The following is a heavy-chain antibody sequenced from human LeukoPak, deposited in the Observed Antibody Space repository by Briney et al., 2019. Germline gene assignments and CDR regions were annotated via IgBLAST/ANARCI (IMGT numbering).Heavy chain of an antibody. CDR1: RFSLSRFG. V-gene: IGHV3-30*19. J-gene: IGHJ4*02. Sequence: GGSLRLSCVASRFSLSRFGMYWVRQPPGKGLEWVAVISYDGSSEYYADSVKGRFAISRDGSKNTLYLQMNSLRVEDTAVYYCARGGDIFEVVLRYFDYWGQGALVTVSS. CDR2: ISYDGSSE. D-gene: IGHD3-3*01. CDR3: ARGGDIFEVVLRYFDY.